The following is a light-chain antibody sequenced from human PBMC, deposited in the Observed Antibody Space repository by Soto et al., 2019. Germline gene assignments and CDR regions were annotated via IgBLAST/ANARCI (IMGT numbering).Light chain of an antibody. CDR1: QSVSSN. V-gene: IGKV3-15*01. CDR3: QQYNNWPYT. J-gene: IGKJ2*01. CDR2: NTF. Sequence: EIVMTQSPAPLSVFPGERATLSCRASQSVSSNLVWYQQKPGQAPKLLIYNTFTRATGIPVRFSGSGSGTEFTLTISSLQSEDLAVYYWQQYNNWPYTFGQGTKLEI.